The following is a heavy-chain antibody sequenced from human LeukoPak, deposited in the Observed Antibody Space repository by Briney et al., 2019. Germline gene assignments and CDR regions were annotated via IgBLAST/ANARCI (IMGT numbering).Heavy chain of an antibody. CDR3: AKDRLGGPYFFHY. CDR2: IGGTGVRT. D-gene: IGHD3-16*01. V-gene: IGHV3-23*01. CDR1: GFTFSSYG. Sequence: GGSLRLSCAASGFTFSSYGMSWVRQAPGKGLEWVSTIGGTGVRTYYADSVKGRFTISRDNSKNTLYLQINTLRAEDTAVYFCAKDRLGGPYFFHYWGQGTLVTVSS. J-gene: IGHJ4*02.